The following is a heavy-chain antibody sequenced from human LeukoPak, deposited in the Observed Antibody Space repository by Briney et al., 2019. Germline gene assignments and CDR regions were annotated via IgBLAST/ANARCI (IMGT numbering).Heavy chain of an antibody. CDR3: ARESADRYSSSWYGDAFDI. D-gene: IGHD6-13*01. CDR1: GFTFSSYW. Sequence: GALRLSCAASGFTFSSYWMHWVRQAPGKGLEWVSSISSSSSYIYYADSVKGRFTISRDNAKNSLYLQMNSLRAEDTAVYYCARESADRYSSSWYGDAFDIWGQGTMVTVSS. CDR2: ISSSSSYI. V-gene: IGHV3-21*01. J-gene: IGHJ3*02.